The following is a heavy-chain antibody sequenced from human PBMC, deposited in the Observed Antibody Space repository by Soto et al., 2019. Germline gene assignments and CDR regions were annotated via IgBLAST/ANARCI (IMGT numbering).Heavy chain of an antibody. J-gene: IGHJ3*02. CDR1: GFTFRSYE. CDR3: ARISGWRIGGFGGAFDI. CDR2: ISSSGSTI. V-gene: IGHV3-48*03. Sequence: PGGSLRLSCAASGFTFRSYEMNWVGQAPGKGLEWVSYISSSGSTIQYADSVKGRFTISRDNAKNSLYLQMNSLRAEDTAVYYCARISGWRIGGFGGAFDIWGQGTMVTVSS. D-gene: IGHD3-16*01.